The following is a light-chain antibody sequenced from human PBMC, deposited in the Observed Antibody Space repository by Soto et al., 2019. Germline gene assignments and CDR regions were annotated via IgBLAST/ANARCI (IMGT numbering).Light chain of an antibody. CDR2: GAS. J-gene: IGKJ1*01. Sequence: EIVMTQSPATLSVSPGERATLSCRASQSVSSNLAWYQQKPGQAPRLLIYGASTRATGIPARFSGSGSGTEYTLTISSLQSAEYAVYYCQQYNNRPPWTFGQGTKVEIK. CDR1: QSVSSN. CDR3: QQYNNRPPWT. V-gene: IGKV3-15*01.